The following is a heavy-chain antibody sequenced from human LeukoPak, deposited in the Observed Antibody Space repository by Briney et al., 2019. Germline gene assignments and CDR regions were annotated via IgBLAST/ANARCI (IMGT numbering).Heavy chain of an antibody. D-gene: IGHD2-15*01. CDR3: AMAAVGYCSGGSCFNWFDP. V-gene: IGHV1-46*01. CDR1: GYTFTSYY. J-gene: IGHJ5*02. Sequence: ASVKVSCKASGYTFTSYYMHWVRQAPGQGLEWMGIINPSGGSTSYAQKFQGRVTMTRDTPTSTVYMELSSLRTEDTAVYYCAMAAVGYCSGGSCFNWFDPWGQGTLVTVSS. CDR2: INPSGGST.